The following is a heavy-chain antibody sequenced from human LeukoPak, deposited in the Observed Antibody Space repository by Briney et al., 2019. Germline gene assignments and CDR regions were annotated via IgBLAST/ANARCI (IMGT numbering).Heavy chain of an antibody. D-gene: IGHD5-18*01. CDR1: GGSISSYY. CDR3: ARDGGYSYGYSADY. Sequence: SETLSLTCTVSGGSISSYYWSWIRQPPGKGLEWIGYIYYSGSTNYNPSLKSRVTISVDTSKNQFSLKLSSVTAADTAVYYCARDGGYSYGYSADYWGQGTLVTVSS. V-gene: IGHV4-59*12. J-gene: IGHJ4*02. CDR2: IYYSGST.